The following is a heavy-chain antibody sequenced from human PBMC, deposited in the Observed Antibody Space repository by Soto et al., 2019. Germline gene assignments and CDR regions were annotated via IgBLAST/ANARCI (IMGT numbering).Heavy chain of an antibody. D-gene: IGHD5-12*01. CDR3: ARAGYSGYDFDY. J-gene: IGHJ4*02. V-gene: IGHV3-66*01. Sequence: GGSLRLSCAVSGFTVSNNFMTWVRQAPGKGLDWASLIYSDGSTFYADSVKGRFTISRDNSKNTLYLQMNSLRAEDTAVYYCARAGYSGYDFDYWGQGTLVTVSS. CDR2: IYSDGST. CDR1: GFTVSNNF.